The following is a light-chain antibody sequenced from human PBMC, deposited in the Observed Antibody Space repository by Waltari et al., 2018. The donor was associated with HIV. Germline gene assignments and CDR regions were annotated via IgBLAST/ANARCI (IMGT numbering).Light chain of an antibody. Sequence: QSVLTQPPSASVTPGQRITISCSAGNSNIESNYVYWYQQLPGTAPKVFLYRNSQRPSVVPYRFSCSKSGTSASLIISGLRSGDEADYYCASWDDSLNAFVFGTGTKVTVL. J-gene: IGLJ1*01. CDR3: ASWDDSLNAFV. CDR2: RNS. V-gene: IGLV1-47*01. CDR1: NSNIESNY.